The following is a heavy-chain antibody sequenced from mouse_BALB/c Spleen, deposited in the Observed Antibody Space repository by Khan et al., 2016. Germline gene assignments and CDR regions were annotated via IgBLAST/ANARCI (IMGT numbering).Heavy chain of an antibody. Sequence: EVKLLESGGGLVQPGGSLKLSCAASGFDFSRYWMSWVRQAPGKGLEWIGEINPDSSTINYTPSLKDKFIISRDNAKNTLYLQMSKVRSEDTVLYYCARRGYGNSWYFDVCGAGTTVTVSS. D-gene: IGHD2-10*02. CDR3: ARRGYGNSWYFDV. CDR2: INPDSSTI. CDR1: GFDFSRYW. J-gene: IGHJ1*01. V-gene: IGHV4-1*02.